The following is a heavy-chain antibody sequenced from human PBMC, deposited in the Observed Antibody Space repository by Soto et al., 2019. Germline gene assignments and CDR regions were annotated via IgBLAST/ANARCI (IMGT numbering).Heavy chain of an antibody. CDR3: ARARRDVYNDYYYYGMDV. V-gene: IGHV1-69*01. D-gene: IGHD1-1*01. Sequence: QVQLVQSGAEVKKPGSSVKVSCKASGGTFSSYAISWVRQAPGQGLEWMGGIIPIFGTANYAQKFQGRVTITADESTSTAYMELSSLRSEDTAVYYCARARRDVYNDYYYYGMDVWGQGTTVTVSS. J-gene: IGHJ6*02. CDR1: GGTFSSYA. CDR2: IIPIFGTA.